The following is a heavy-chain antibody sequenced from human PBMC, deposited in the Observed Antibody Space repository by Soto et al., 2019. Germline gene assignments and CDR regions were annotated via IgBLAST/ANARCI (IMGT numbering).Heavy chain of an antibody. D-gene: IGHD6-6*01. V-gene: IGHV5-51*01. CDR2: IYPGDSDT. J-gene: IGHJ4*02. CDR3: ARHPSIPEYSSTTLLDY. CDR1: GYSFTSYW. Sequence: EVQLVQSGAEVKKPGESLKISCKGSGYSFTSYWIGWVRQMPGKGLEWMGIIYPGDSDTRYSPSFQGQVTISADKSISTAYLQWSSLKASDTAMYYCARHPSIPEYSSTTLLDYWGQGTLVTVSS.